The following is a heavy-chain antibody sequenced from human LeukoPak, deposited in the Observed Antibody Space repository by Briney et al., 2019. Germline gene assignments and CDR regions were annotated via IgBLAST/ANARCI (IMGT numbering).Heavy chain of an antibody. CDR1: GFTFRSYA. V-gene: IGHV3-23*01. CDR2: ISNDGDNT. D-gene: IGHD2-15*01. J-gene: IGHJ4*02. Sequence: GGSLRLSCGGSGFTFRSYAMSWVRQAPGKGLDWVSGISNDGDNTYYADSVQGRFTISRDNSKNTVYLQMNSLRAEDTAIYYCAKGWFFLPLFHYWGQGTLVTVSS. CDR3: AKGWFFLPLFHY.